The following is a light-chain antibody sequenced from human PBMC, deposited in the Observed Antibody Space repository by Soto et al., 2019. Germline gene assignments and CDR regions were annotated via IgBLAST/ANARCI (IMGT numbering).Light chain of an antibody. CDR3: QQYDSSPFT. CDR2: ETS. CDR1: QSLSINY. V-gene: IGKV3-20*01. Sequence: ENVLTQSPGTLSLSPGESGTLSCRASQSLSINYVAWYQQKPGQAPRHLIYETSSRAAGIPDRFSGSGSGTEFTLTLRRVEPEDFAIYYCQQYDSSPFTLGPGTEV. J-gene: IGKJ3*01.